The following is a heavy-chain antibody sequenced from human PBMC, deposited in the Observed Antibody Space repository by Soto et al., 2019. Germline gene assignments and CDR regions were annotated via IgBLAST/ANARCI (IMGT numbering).Heavy chain of an antibody. CDR3: AADSSLRFLEWTPAPAYYYGMDV. Sequence: SVKVSFKASGFTFTSSAVQWVRQARGQRLEWIGWIVVGSGNTNYAQKFQERVTITRDMSTSTAYMELSSLRSEDTAVYYCAADSSLRFLEWTPAPAYYYGMDVWGQGTTVTVSS. D-gene: IGHD3-3*01. V-gene: IGHV1-58*01. J-gene: IGHJ6*02. CDR1: GFTFTSSA. CDR2: IVVGSGNT.